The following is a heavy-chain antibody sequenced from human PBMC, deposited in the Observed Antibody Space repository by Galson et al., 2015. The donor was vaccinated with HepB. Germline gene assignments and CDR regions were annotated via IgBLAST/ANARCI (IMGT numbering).Heavy chain of an antibody. CDR2: IYSGTST. J-gene: IGHJ4*02. D-gene: IGHD3-22*01. V-gene: IGHV3-53*04. Sequence: SLRLSCAASGFTVSSNYMSWVRQAPGKGLEWVSIIYSGTSTYDADSVRGRFTIARHNFKNKLYLQRNSLRAEDTAVYYCARGPRYYYDSSGPGYFDSWGQGTLVTVSS. CDR1: GFTVSSNY. CDR3: ARGPRYYYDSSGPGYFDS.